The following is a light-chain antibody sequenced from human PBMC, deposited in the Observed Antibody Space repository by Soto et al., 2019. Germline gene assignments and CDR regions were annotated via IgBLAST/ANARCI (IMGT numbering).Light chain of an antibody. CDR2: SSN. CDR1: SSNIGNNP. CDR3: GTWDDSLKSYM. Sequence: QSVLTQPPSASGTPGQSVTISCSGNSSNIGNNPVNWYRQLPGTAPKLLIYSSNQRPSGVPYRISGSKSGASASLAITGLQSDDEADYYCGTWDDSLKSYMFGGGTKVTVL. J-gene: IGLJ3*02. V-gene: IGLV1-44*01.